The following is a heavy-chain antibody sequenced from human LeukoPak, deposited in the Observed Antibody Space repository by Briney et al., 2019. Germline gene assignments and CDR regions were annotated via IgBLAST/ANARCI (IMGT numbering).Heavy chain of an antibody. J-gene: IGHJ6*03. CDR3: ARSITIFGVVIARDYYMDV. D-gene: IGHD3-3*01. CDR1: GGSISSSSYY. V-gene: IGHV4-61*02. CDR2: IYTSGST. Sequence: SETLSLTCTVSGGSISSSSYYWSWIRQPAGKGLEWIGRIYTSGSTNYNPSLKSRVTISVDTSKNQFSLKLSSVTAADTAVYYCARSITIFGVVIARDYYMDVWGKGTTVTVSS.